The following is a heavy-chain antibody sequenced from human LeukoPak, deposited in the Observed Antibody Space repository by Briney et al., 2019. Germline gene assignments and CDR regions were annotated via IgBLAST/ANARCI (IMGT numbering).Heavy chain of an antibody. CDR3: AKGSSAGRPYYFDY. D-gene: IGHD3-10*01. V-gene: IGHV3-23*01. Sequence: GGSLRLSCAASGFTFSSYWMSWVRQAPGKGLEWVSAISHTSEYTYHADSVKGRLTISRDNSRNTLYLQMNSLRAEDTAMYYCAKGSSAGRPYYFDYWGQGTLVTVSS. CDR2: ISHTSEYT. J-gene: IGHJ4*02. CDR1: GFTFSSYW.